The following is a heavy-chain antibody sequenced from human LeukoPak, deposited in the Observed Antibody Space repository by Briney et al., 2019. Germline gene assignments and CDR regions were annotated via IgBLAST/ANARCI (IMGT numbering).Heavy chain of an antibody. D-gene: IGHD3-10*01. Sequence: SETLSLTCTVSGGSISSYYWSWIRQPPGKGLEWIGYIYYSGSTNYNPSLKSRVTISVDTSKNQFSLKLSSVAAADTAVYYCARSYGSGSYYNRINYFDYWGQGTLVTVSS. V-gene: IGHV4-59*01. CDR1: GGSISSYY. J-gene: IGHJ4*02. CDR3: ARSYGSGSYYNRINYFDY. CDR2: IYYSGST.